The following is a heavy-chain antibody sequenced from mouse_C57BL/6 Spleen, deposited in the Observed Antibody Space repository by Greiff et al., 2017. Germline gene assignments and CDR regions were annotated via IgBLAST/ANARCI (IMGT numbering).Heavy chain of an antibody. J-gene: IGHJ2*01. CDR2: ISSGSSTT. CDR1: GFTFSDYG. CDR3: ARLRWCDD. Sequence: EVKLMESGGGLVKPGGSLKFSCAASGFTFSDYGMHWVRQAPENGLEWVAYISSGSSTTYYADTVKGPVTISRDKAYNTLCLQMTRRSSEYTAMYYCARLRWCDDWGQGTTLTVSS. V-gene: IGHV5-17*01. D-gene: IGHD1-1*02.